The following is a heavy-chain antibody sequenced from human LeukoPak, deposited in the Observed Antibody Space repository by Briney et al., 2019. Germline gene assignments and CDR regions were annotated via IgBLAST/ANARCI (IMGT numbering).Heavy chain of an antibody. V-gene: IGHV1-2*02. J-gene: IGHJ4*02. D-gene: IGHD5-24*01. CDR3: ARSILGYNFLGTLDY. Sequence: ASVKVSCKASGYTFTGYYMHWVRQAPGQGLEWMGWTNPNSGGTNYAQKFQGRVTMTRDTSISTAYMELSRLRSDDTAVYYCARSILGYNFLGTLDYWGQGTLVTVSS. CDR2: TNPNSGGT. CDR1: GYTFTGYY.